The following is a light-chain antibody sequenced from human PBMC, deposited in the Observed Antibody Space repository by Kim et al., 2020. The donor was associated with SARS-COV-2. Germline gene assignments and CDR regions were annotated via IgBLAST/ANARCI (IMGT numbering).Light chain of an antibody. CDR1: NLGETF. Sequence: SSELTQPPSVSVSPGQTASISCSGHNLGETFVSWYMQRPGQSPLLVMYHDDKRPSGISERISGSNSGTTATLTVSGTQAMDEADYFCQAWDTNTLVFGGG. CDR2: HDD. V-gene: IGLV3-1*01. J-gene: IGLJ3*02. CDR3: QAWDTNTLV.